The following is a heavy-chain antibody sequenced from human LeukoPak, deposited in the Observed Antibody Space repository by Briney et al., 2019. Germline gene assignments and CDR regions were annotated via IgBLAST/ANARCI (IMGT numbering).Heavy chain of an antibody. CDR1: GFTFSDYA. CDR2: ISDNGSGT. Sequence: GGSLRLSCAASGFTFSDYAMSWVRQAPGQGLEWVSSISDNGSGTYYADSVKGRFTISRDNSKNTLFLQIDSLRAEDSAVYYCATDRERDPSVYYLVGGQGTLITVSS. V-gene: IGHV3-23*01. J-gene: IGHJ4*02. CDR3: ATDRERDPSVYYLV. D-gene: IGHD3-22*01.